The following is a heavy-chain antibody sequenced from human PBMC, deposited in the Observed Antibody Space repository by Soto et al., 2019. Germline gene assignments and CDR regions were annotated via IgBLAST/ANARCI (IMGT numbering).Heavy chain of an antibody. CDR2: IIPLFGTA. J-gene: IGHJ5*02. CDR3: APAISLVRGVIIQGRSRVFDP. D-gene: IGHD3-10*01. V-gene: IGHV1-69*06. CDR1: GGTFSSYA. Sequence: QVQLVQSGAEVKKPGSSVKVSCKASGGTFSSYAISWVRQAPGQGLEWMGGIIPLFGTANYAQKFQGRVTITVGKSTRTANKEHSSLISEDTAVYYCAPAISLVRGVIIQGRSRVFDPWGQGTRLTVS.